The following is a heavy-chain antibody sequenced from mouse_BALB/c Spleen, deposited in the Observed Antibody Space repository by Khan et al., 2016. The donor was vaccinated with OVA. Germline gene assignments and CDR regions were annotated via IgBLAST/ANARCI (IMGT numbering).Heavy chain of an antibody. Sequence: QVQLQQSGAELARPGASVKMSCKASGYTFTSYSMHWIKQRPGQGLEWIGNINPSNAYTNYNQKFKDKATLTADKSSSTAYMQLSSLTSEDSAFYYCARDFHYYGSRGALDYWGQGTSVTVSS. D-gene: IGHD1-1*01. J-gene: IGHJ4*01. CDR1: GYTFTSYS. CDR3: ARDFHYYGSRGALDY. V-gene: IGHV1-4*01. CDR2: INPSNAYT.